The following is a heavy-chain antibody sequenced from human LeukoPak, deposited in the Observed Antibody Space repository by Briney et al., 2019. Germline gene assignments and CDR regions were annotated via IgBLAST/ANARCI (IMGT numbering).Heavy chain of an antibody. CDR1: GFPFSDYA. CDR3: ARDHVDTAMLISRVAVYYGMDV. J-gene: IGHJ6*02. CDR2: ISYSGTST. V-gene: IGHV3-23*01. Sequence: GGSLRLSCAASGFPFSDYAMNCVRQAPGQGLEWVSSISYSGTSTYYAGSVKGRFTISRDNSKNTLYLQMNSLRAEDTAVYYCARDHVDTAMLISRVAVYYGMDVWGQGTTVTVSS. D-gene: IGHD5-18*01.